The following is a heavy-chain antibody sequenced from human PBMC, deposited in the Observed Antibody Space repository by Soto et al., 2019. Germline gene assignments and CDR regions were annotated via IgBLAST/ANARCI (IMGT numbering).Heavy chain of an antibody. CDR1: GFTFSSYA. CDR2: ISGSGGST. Sequence: HPGGSLRLSCAASGFTFSSYAMSWVRQAPGKGLEWVSAISGSGGSTYYADSVKGRFTISRDNSKNTLYLQMNSLRAEDTAVYYCAKGVIAAAGTPYYYYGMDVWGQGTTVTVSS. CDR3: AKGVIAAAGTPYYYYGMDV. D-gene: IGHD6-13*01. J-gene: IGHJ6*02. V-gene: IGHV3-23*01.